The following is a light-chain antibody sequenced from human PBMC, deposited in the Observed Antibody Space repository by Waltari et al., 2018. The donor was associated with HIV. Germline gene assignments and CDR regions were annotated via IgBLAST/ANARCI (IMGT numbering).Light chain of an antibody. CDR2: GNG. Sequence: QSVLTQPPSASGTPGRRVTISCSGSSSNIGNTAVYWHQELPGTAPKLLIFGNGQRPSGVPDRFSGSKSGTSASLAISGLRSEDEADYYCAAWDDSLSGSYVFGTGTKVTVL. CDR3: AAWDDSLSGSYV. V-gene: IGLV1-47*01. J-gene: IGLJ1*01. CDR1: SSNIGNTA.